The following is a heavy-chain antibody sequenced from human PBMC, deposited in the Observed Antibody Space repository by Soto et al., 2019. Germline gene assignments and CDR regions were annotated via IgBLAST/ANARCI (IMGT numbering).Heavy chain of an antibody. V-gene: IGHV1-2*04. Sequence: QVQLVQSGAEVKKPGASVKVSCKASGYTFTGYYMHWVRQAPGQGLEWMGWINPNSGGTNYAQKFKGWVTMTRDTSTSTAYMELSRLRSDDTAVYYCARATGYSCYYDMDVWGQGTTVTVSS. CDR2: INPNSGGT. CDR1: GYTFTGYY. J-gene: IGHJ6*02. CDR3: ARATGYSCYYDMDV.